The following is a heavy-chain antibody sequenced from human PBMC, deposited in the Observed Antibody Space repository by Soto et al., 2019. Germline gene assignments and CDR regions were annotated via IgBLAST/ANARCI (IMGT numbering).Heavy chain of an antibody. D-gene: IGHD6-6*01. Sequence: GGSLRLSCAASGFPFTNYWMIWVRQAPGKGLEWVASISAGSSNIYYAPSVKGRFTISGDNAKNLLFLQTNSLRADDTAVYYCVRQYPSSSRHFDHWGQGTLVTVSS. CDR3: VRQYPSSSRHFDH. CDR2: ISAGSSNI. J-gene: IGHJ4*02. CDR1: GFPFTNYW. V-gene: IGHV3-21*01.